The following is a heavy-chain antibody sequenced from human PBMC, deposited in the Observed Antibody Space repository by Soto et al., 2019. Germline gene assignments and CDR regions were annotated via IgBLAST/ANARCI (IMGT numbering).Heavy chain of an antibody. Sequence: ASVKVSCKASGYTFTGYYMHWVRQAPGQGLEWMGWINPNSGGTNYAQKFQGWFTMTGQTSISTANMELSRLRSDDTAGYYCARSCGTPGYYDILTGSQGGYYYYGMDVWGQGTTVTVSS. CDR1: GYTFTGYY. CDR3: ARSCGTPGYYDILTGSQGGYYYYGMDV. J-gene: IGHJ6*02. V-gene: IGHV1-2*04. D-gene: IGHD3-9*01. CDR2: INPNSGGT.